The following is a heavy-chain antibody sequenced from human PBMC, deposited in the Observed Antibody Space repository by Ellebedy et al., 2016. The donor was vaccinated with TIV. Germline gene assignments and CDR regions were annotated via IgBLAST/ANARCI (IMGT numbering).Heavy chain of an antibody. Sequence: MPSETLSLTCIVSGDSMRSYYWSWIRQSPGKGLEWIGYVSDSGTAIFNPSLESRVAISVDRSKSQFSLTLSSVSAADTAVYFCARVQEGRFGYFDYWGQGTSVTVTS. V-gene: IGHV4-59*01. J-gene: IGHJ4*02. CDR3: ARVQEGRFGYFDY. CDR2: VSDSGTA. CDR1: GDSMRSYY. D-gene: IGHD3-10*01.